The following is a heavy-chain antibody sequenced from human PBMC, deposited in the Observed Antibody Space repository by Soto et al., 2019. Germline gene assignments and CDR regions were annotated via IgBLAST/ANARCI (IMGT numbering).Heavy chain of an antibody. CDR3: ARPDGSAFDP. V-gene: IGHV3-21*01. D-gene: IGHD6-19*01. Sequence: VGSLRLSCAASGFTFSSYSMNWVRQAPGKGLEWVSSISSSSSYIYYADSVKGRFTISRDNAKNSLYLQMNSLRAEDTAVYYCARPDGSAFDPWGQGTLVTVSS. J-gene: IGHJ5*02. CDR2: ISSSSSYI. CDR1: GFTFSSYS.